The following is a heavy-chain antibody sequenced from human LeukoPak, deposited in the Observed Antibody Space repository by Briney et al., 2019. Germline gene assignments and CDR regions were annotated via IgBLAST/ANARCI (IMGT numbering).Heavy chain of an antibody. D-gene: IGHD6-19*01. J-gene: IGHJ4*02. CDR3: ARLDSSGWFGGSYFDH. V-gene: IGHV5-51*01. CDR1: GYSFTSYW. CDR2: IYPGDSDT. Sequence: GESLKISCKGSGYSFTSYWIGWVRQMPGKGLEWMGIIYPGDSDTRYSPSFQGQVTISADKSISTAYLQWSSLKASDTAMYYCARLDSSGWFGGSYFDHWGQGTLVTVSS.